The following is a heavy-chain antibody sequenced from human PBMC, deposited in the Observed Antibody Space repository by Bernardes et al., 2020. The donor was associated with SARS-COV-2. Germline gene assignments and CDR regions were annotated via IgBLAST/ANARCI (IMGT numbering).Heavy chain of an antibody. CDR2: IYYSGST. CDR1: GGSISGYY. V-gene: IGHV4-59*01. Sequence: AETLSLTCTVSGGSISGYYWSWLRQPPGKALEWIGYIYYSGSTHYKPSLKSRVTISIDTSRNQFSLRLSSVTAADTAIYYCARASQSELDWFDPWGQGTLVTVSS. J-gene: IGHJ5*02. D-gene: IGHD3-3*02. CDR3: ARASQSELDWFDP.